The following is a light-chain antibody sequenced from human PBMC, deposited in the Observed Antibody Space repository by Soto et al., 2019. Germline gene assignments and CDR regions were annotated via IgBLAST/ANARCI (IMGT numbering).Light chain of an antibody. V-gene: IGLV2-14*01. CDR2: DVS. J-gene: IGLJ2*01. Sequence: QSALTQPASVSGSPGQSITISCTGTSSDVGRYNYVSWCQQHPGKAPKLIIYDVSNRPSGVSNRFSGPKSGNTASLTISGLQAEDEADYYCSSYTSSSTVVFGGGTKLTVL. CDR3: SSYTSSSTVV. CDR1: SSDVGRYNY.